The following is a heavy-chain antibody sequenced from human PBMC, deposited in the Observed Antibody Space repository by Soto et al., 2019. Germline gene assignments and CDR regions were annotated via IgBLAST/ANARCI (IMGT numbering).Heavy chain of an antibody. Sequence: ASVKVSCKASGYTFTSYDIIWVRQATGQGLEWMGWMNPNSGNTGYAQKFQGRVTMTRNTSISTAYMELSSLRSEDTAVYYCARGGLGDVRYYYYYYYMDVWGKGTTVTVPS. CDR3: ARGGLGDVRYYYYYYYMDV. V-gene: IGHV1-8*01. CDR2: MNPNSGNT. J-gene: IGHJ6*03. CDR1: GYTFTSYD. D-gene: IGHD3-16*01.